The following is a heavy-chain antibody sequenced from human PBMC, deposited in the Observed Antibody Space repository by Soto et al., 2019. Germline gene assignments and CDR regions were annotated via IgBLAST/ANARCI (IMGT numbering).Heavy chain of an antibody. V-gene: IGHV5-51*01. Sequence: GESLKISCQASGYTVTSYWIGWVRQMPGKGLEWMGIIYPGDSDTRYSQSFQGQVTISADKSITTAYVEWSSLKASDTAMYYCARHISVGSYYFDYWGQGTLVTSPQ. CDR1: GYTVTSYW. CDR2: IYPGDSDT. D-gene: IGHD3-10*01. J-gene: IGHJ4*02. CDR3: ARHISVGSYYFDY.